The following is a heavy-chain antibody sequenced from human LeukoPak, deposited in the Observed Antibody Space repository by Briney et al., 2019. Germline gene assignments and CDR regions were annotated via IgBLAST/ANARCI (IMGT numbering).Heavy chain of an antibody. V-gene: IGHV4-59*01. J-gene: IGHJ3*02. Sequence: SETLSLTCSVSGASISSYFWTWIRQSPGKGLEWIGYISNIGSTNYNPSLKSRVTISGDTSKNQFSPKLSSVTAADTAVYYCTRDRSALDTWGQGTMVTVSS. CDR3: TRDRSALDT. CDR1: GASISSYF. CDR2: ISNIGST.